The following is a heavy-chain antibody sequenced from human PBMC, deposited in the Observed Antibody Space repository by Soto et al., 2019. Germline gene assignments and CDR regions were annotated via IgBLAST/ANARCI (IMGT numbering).Heavy chain of an antibody. CDR1: GFTFSNYA. J-gene: IGHJ4*02. D-gene: IGHD4-17*01. V-gene: IGHV3-48*02. CDR2: ISHKSSAI. CDR3: ARDPHSSTTVTIMDY. Sequence: PGGSLRLSCAASGFTFSNYAMNWVRQAPGKGLGWVSYISHKSSAIYHADSVKGRFTISRDNAKNSLYLQMNSLRDEDTAVYYCARDPHSSTTVTIMDYWGQGTLVTVSS.